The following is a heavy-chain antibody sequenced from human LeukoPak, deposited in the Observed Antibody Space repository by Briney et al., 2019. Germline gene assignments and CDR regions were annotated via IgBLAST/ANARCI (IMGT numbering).Heavy chain of an antibody. J-gene: IGHJ4*02. CDR2: ISGSGGST. CDR1: GFTFSSYA. Sequence: GSLRLPCAASGFTFSSYAMSWVRQAPGKGLEWVSAISGSGGSTYYADSVKGRFTISRDNSKNTLYLQMNSLRAEDTAVYYCAKEVGYDDELSRDGYNHGGYYFDYWGQGTLVTVSP. D-gene: IGHD5-24*01. V-gene: IGHV3-23*01. CDR3: AKEVGYDDELSRDGYNHGGYYFDY.